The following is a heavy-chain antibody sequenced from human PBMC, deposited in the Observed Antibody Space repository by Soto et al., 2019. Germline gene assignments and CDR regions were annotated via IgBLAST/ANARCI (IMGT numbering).Heavy chain of an antibody. CDR2: ISGSGGST. Sequence: PGGSLRLSCAASGLTVSSSYAMSWVRQAPGKGLEWVSAISGSGGSTYYADSVKGRFTISRDNSKNTLYLQMNSLRAEDTAVYYCAKDLYSSSHELFDYWGQGTLVTVSS. V-gene: IGHV3-23*01. CDR1: GLTVSSSYA. J-gene: IGHJ4*02. D-gene: IGHD6-6*01. CDR3: AKDLYSSSHELFDY.